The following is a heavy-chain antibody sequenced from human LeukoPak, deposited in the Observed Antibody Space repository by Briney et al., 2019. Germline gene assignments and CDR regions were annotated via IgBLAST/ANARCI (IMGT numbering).Heavy chain of an antibody. Sequence: GGSLGHSCAASGFSTGSYWMHWVRHALRAGREWGASIKQDGSQKFYEASVRARFTVSRDNSRNSLFPNTKTQRSKETALYYCARTGEDYSDNAGYGGFGPWGQGTLVIVSS. V-gene: IGHV3-7*01. D-gene: IGHD5-12*01. CDR3: ARTGEDYSDNAGYGGFGP. J-gene: IGHJ5*02. CDR1: GFSTGSYW. CDR2: IKQDGSQK.